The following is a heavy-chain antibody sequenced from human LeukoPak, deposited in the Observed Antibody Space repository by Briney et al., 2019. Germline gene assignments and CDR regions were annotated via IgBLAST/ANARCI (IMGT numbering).Heavy chain of an antibody. Sequence: GGSLRLSCAGSGFTFSSYWMHWVRPPPGKGLVWVSRINSDGRSTFYADSVKGRFTISRDNAKNTLYLQMNSLRAEDTAVYYSARAGSYYLLGQGTLVTVSS. CDR3: ARAGSYYL. CDR2: INSDGRST. CDR1: GFTFSSYW. D-gene: IGHD1-26*01. J-gene: IGHJ5*02. V-gene: IGHV3-74*01.